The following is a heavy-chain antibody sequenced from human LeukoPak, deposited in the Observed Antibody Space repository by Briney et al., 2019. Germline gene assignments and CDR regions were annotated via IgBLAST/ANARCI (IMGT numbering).Heavy chain of an antibody. CDR1: GGTFSSYA. CDR2: IIPIFGTA. D-gene: IGHD3-22*01. J-gene: IGHJ4*02. Sequence: SVKVSCKASGGTFSSYAISWVRQAPGQGLEWMGGIIPIFGTANYAQKFQGRVTITADKSTSTAYMELSSLRSEDTAVYYCARVQHYYDSSGYYPRYYFDYWGQGTLVTVSS. V-gene: IGHV1-69*06. CDR3: ARVQHYYDSSGYYPRYYFDY.